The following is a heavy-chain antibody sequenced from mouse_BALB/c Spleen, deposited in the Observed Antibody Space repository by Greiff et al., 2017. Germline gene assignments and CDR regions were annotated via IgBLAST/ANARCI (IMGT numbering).Heavy chain of an antibody. V-gene: IGHV1-69*02. D-gene: IGHD1-1*01. Sequence: VQLQQPGAELVRPGASVKLSCKASGYTFTSYWINWVKQRPGQGLEWIGNIYPSDSYTNYNQKFKDKATLTVDKSSSTAYMQLSSPTSEDSAVYYCTRGLRTFDYWGQGTTLTVSS. CDR2: IYPSDSYT. CDR1: GYTFTSYW. J-gene: IGHJ2*01. CDR3: TRGLRTFDY.